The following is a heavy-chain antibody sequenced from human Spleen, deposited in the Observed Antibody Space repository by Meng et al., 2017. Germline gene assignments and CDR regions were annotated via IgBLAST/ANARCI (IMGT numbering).Heavy chain of an antibody. J-gene: IGHJ6*02. D-gene: IGHD6-19*01. CDR3: ARVDSSGWKVYYYYGMDV. CDR1: GGSISSSSYY. CDR2: IYYSGST. V-gene: IGHV4-39*07. Sequence: ESLKISCTVSGGSISSSSYYWGWIRQPPGKGLEWIGSIYYSGSTYYNPSLKSRVTISVDTSKNQFSLKLSSVTAADTAVYYCARVDSSGWKVYYYYGMDVWGQGTTVTVSS.